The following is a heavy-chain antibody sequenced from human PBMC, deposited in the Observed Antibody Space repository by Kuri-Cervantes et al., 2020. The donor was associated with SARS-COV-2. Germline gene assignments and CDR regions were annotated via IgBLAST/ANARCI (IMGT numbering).Heavy chain of an antibody. Sequence: GSLRLSCTVSGGSISSSSYYLGWIRQPPGKGLEWIGSIYYSGSTYYNPSLKSRVTISVDTSKNQFSLKLSSVTAADTAVYYCARQMMSSITIFGVVITRNWFDPWGQGTLVTVSS. CDR2: IYYSGST. CDR1: GGSISSSSYY. D-gene: IGHD3-3*01. V-gene: IGHV4-39*01. CDR3: ARQMMSSITIFGVVITRNWFDP. J-gene: IGHJ5*02.